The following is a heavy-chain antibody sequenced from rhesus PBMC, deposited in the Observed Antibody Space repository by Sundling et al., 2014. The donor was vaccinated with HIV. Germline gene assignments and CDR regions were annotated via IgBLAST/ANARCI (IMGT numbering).Heavy chain of an antibody. J-gene: IGHJ4*01. CDR1: GYSISSGYY. CDR2: IYASGGSN. CDR3: ARPMAPYSNWDFDY. V-gene: IGHV4-99*01. Sequence: QVQLQESGPGLVKPSETLSLTCVVSGYSISSGYYWNWIRQPPGKGLEWIGSIYASGGSNYLNPSLKSRVTLSVDTSKNQFSLKLSSVTAADTAVYHCARPMAPYSNWDFDYWGQGVLVTVSS. D-gene: IGHD6-13*01.